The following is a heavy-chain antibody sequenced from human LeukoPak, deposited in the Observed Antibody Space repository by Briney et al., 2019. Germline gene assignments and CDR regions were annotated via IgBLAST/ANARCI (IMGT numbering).Heavy chain of an antibody. D-gene: IGHD3-10*01. V-gene: IGHV3-74*01. Sequence: PGGSLRLSCAASGFTVSSNYWSWVRQAPGKGLVWVSRIKTDGSSTSYADSVKGRFTISNDNAENTLYLQMNSLRAEDTAVYYCARGDGVIMKYWGQGTLVTVSS. CDR3: ARGDGVIMKY. CDR1: GFTVSSNY. CDR2: IKTDGSST. J-gene: IGHJ4*02.